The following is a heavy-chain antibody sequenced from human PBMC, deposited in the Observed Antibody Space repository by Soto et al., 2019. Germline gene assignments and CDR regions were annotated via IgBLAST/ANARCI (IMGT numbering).Heavy chain of an antibody. D-gene: IGHD3-3*01. J-gene: IGHJ4*02. Sequence: QVQLVQSGAEVKKPGASVKVSCKASGYTFTSYGISWVRQAPGQRLEWMGWISAYNGNTNYAQKLQGRVTMTTDTSTSTAYMELRSLRSDDTAVYYCARVEGEYDFWSGYSGYFDYWGQGTLVTVSS. CDR1: GYTFTSYG. CDR2: ISAYNGNT. V-gene: IGHV1-18*01. CDR3: ARVEGEYDFWSGYSGYFDY.